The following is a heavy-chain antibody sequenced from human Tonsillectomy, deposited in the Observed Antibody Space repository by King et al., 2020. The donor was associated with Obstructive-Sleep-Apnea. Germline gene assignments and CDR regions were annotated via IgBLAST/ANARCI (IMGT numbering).Heavy chain of an antibody. CDR3: ARGWWSDDFWSGYHAFDV. V-gene: IGHV3-53*04. CDR1: GFSVNSNY. Sequence: VQLVESGGILVQPGGSLRLSCAASGFSVNSNYMTWVSQAPGKGLEWGSGIQSGGATYYADSVKGRFTSSRHSSTNTLYLQMNSLRPEDTALHYCARGWWSDDFWSGYHAFDVWGQGTTVTVSS. CDR2: IQSGGAT. D-gene: IGHD3-3*01. J-gene: IGHJ3*01.